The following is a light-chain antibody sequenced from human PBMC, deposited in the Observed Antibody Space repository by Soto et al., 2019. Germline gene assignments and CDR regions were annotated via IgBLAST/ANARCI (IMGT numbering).Light chain of an antibody. CDR3: QQYNSYWT. CDR1: QSVSSW. J-gene: IGKJ1*01. CDR2: KAS. Sequence: DIQMTQSPSTQSASVGDGVTITCRASQSVSSWLAWYQQKPGKAPKLLIYKASSLESGVPSRFSGSGSGTEFTLTISSLQPDDFATYYCQQYNSYWTFGQGTKVEIK. V-gene: IGKV1-5*03.